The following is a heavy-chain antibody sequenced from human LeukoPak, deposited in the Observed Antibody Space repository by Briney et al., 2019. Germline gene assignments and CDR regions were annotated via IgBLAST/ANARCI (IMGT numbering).Heavy chain of an antibody. CDR2: ISAYNGNT. V-gene: IGHV1-18*01. J-gene: IGHJ4*02. D-gene: IGHD3-10*01. Sequence: GASVRVSCKASGYTFTSYGISWVRQAPGQGLEWMGWISAYNGNTNYAQKLQGRVTMTTDTSMSTAYMELRSLRSDDTAVYYCARDQGRVVRGVTPGYWGQGTLVTVSS. CDR3: ARDQGRVVRGVTPGY. CDR1: GYTFTSYG.